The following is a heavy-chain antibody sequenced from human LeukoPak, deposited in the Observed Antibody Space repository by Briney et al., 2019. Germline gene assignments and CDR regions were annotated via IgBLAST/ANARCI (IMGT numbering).Heavy chain of an antibody. J-gene: IGHJ5*02. Sequence: PSETLSLTCAVSGGSISSGGYSWRWIRQPPGKGLEWIGYIYHSGSTYYNPSLKSRVTISVDRSKNQFSLKLSSVTAADTAVYYCARGQSADPWGQGTLVTVSS. D-gene: IGHD5-24*01. CDR1: GGSISSGGYS. CDR2: IYHSGST. V-gene: IGHV4-30-2*01. CDR3: ARGQSADP.